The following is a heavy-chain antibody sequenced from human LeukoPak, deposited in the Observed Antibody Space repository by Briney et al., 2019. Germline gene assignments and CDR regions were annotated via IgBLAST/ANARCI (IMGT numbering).Heavy chain of an antibody. D-gene: IGHD3-22*01. CDR2: ISSSGGTI. CDR3: AREGGVNYYDLDYFDY. CDR1: GFTFSTYE. V-gene: IGHV3-48*03. J-gene: IGHJ4*02. Sequence: GGSLRLSCVGSGFTFSTYEMTGVRHARGKGLECVSYISSSGGTIYYADSVKGRFTISRDNAKNSLYLQMNSLRVEDTAVYYCAREGGVNYYDLDYFDYWGQGTLITVSS.